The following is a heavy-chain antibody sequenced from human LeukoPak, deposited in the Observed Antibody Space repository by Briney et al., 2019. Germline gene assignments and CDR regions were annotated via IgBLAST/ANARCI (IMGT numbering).Heavy chain of an antibody. V-gene: IGHV1-8*01. CDR2: MNPNSGNT. CDR3: ARGPERYSDSSGSAYFQH. CDR1: GYTFTSYD. J-gene: IGHJ1*01. Sequence: GASVKVSCKASGYTFTSYDINWVRQATGQGLEWMGWMNPNSGNTGYAQKFQGRVTMTRNTSINTAYMEPSSLRSEDTAVYYCARGPERYSDSSGSAYFQHWGQGTLVTASS. D-gene: IGHD3-22*01.